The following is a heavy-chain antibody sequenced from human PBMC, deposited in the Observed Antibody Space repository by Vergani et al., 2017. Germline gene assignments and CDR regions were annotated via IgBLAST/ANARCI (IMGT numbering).Heavy chain of an antibody. D-gene: IGHD4-17*01. CDR1: GYTFTSYY. CDR3: ARPDYGDYPHFDY. Sequence: QVQLVQSGAEVKKPGASVKVSCKASGYTFTSYYMHWVRQAPGQGLEWMGIINPSGGSTSYAQKFQGRVNMTSDTSTSSGYMELRILRSEHTAVYYCARPDYGDYPHFDYWGQGTLVTVSS. CDR2: INPSGGST. V-gene: IGHV1-46*01. J-gene: IGHJ4*02.